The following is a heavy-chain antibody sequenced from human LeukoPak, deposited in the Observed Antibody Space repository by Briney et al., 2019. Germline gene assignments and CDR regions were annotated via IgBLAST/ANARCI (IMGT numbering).Heavy chain of an antibody. J-gene: IGHJ4*02. Sequence: PGGSLRLSCAASGFTFSSYSMNWVRQAPGKGLEWVSSISSSSSSYIYYADSVKGRFTISRDNAKNSLYLQMNSLRAEDTAVYYCARDLVQNLNFGYDSSGYLPVGYWGQGTLVTVSS. CDR2: ISSSSSSYI. CDR1: GFTFSSYS. CDR3: ARDLVQNLNFGYDSSGYLPVGY. V-gene: IGHV3-21*01. D-gene: IGHD3-22*01.